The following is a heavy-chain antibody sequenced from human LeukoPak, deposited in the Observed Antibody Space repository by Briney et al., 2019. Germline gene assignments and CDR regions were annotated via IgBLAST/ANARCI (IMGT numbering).Heavy chain of an antibody. J-gene: IGHJ4*02. V-gene: IGHV3-30-3*01. CDR2: ISYDGSNK. Sequence: GGSLRLSCAASGFTFSSYAMHWVRQAPGKGLEWVAVISYDGSNKYYADSVKGRFTISRDNSKNTLYLQMNSLRAEDTAVYYCAREEGSYPESLDYWGQGTLVTVSS. CDR1: GFTFSSYA. D-gene: IGHD2-15*01. CDR3: AREEGSYPESLDY.